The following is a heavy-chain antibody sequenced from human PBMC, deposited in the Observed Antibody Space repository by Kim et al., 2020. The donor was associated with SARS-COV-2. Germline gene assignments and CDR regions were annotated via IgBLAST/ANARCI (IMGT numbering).Heavy chain of an antibody. CDR1: GWSFSGYY. CDR3: ARRLSNTSGWGSHYCDL. J-gene: IGHJ4*02. CDR2: INHSGRT. Sequence: SETLSLTCAVYGWSFSGYYWRWIRQPPGKGLEWIGEINHSGRTNYNPSHKSRVAISIDTSKNRFSLKLTSVTAADTAVDYCARRLSNTSGWGSHYCDLWGQGTLVPVSS. D-gene: IGHD3-10*01. V-gene: IGHV4-34*01.